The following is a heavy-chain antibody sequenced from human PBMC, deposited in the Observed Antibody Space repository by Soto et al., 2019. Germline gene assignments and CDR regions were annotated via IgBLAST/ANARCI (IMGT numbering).Heavy chain of an antibody. V-gene: IGHV3-30*18. J-gene: IGHJ4*02. CDR3: AKELRETGGYYFDC. CDR2: MSGDGSMK. CDR1: GFSFSKYG. Sequence: QVQLVESGGGVVQPGRSLRLSCAASGFSFSKYGMHWVRQAPGKGLEWVAEMSGDGSMKYYGDSVKGRFTISRDNSKNTLYLLMDSLRPEDTAMYYCAKELRETGGYYFDCWGQGTLVTVSS. D-gene: IGHD3-16*01.